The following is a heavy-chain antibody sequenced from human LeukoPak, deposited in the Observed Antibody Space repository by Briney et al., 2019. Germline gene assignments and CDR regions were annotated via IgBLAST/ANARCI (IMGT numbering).Heavy chain of an antibody. CDR2: IYYSGST. D-gene: IGHD5-24*01. CDR3: ARDGSDGYSDYFDY. Sequence: SETLSLTCTVSGGSISGSSYSWDWIRQPPGKGLEWLGSIYYSGSTYYNPSLKSRVTISVDTSTNQFSLKLSSVTAADTAVYYCARDGSDGYSDYFDYWGQGTLVTVSS. V-gene: IGHV4-39*07. J-gene: IGHJ4*02. CDR1: GGSISGSSYS.